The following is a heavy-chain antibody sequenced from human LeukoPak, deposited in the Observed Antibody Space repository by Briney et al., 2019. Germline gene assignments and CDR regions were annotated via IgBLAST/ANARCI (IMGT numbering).Heavy chain of an antibody. CDR1: GGSISSYY. V-gene: IGHV4-59*01. CDR2: IYYSGST. D-gene: IGHD6-13*01. Sequence: SETLSLTCTVSGGSISSYYWSWIRQPPGKGLEWIGYIYYSGSTNYNPSLKSRVTISVDASKNQFSLKLSSVTAADTAVYYCARQERYSSSWYYFDYWGQGTLVTVSS. J-gene: IGHJ4*02. CDR3: ARQERYSSSWYYFDY.